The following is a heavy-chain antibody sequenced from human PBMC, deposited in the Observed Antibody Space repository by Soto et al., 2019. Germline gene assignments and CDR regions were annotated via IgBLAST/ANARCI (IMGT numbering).Heavy chain of an antibody. CDR2: ISSNSAYI. V-gene: IGHV3-21*01. CDR1: GFAFRIFT. D-gene: IGHD6-13*01. J-gene: IGHJ5*02. CDR3: TRDASRDSSARGWFDP. Sequence: LRLSCAASGFAFRIFTMNWVRQAPGMGLEWVSTISSNSAYIYYTDALRGRFTISRDNAKNSLHLQMNSLRAEDTAVYYCTRDASRDSSARGWFDPWGPGTLVTVSS.